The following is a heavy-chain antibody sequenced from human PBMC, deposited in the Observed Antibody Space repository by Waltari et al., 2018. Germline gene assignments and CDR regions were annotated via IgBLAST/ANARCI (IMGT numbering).Heavy chain of an antibody. J-gene: IGHJ4*02. D-gene: IGHD3-16*01. CDR1: AFTFSGHW. CDR3: ARNSKDWRSDGGLDY. V-gene: IGHV3-74*01. Sequence: EVQLVESGGGLVQPGGSLRLSCAAPAFTFSGHWLPWVRQAPGKVRVWVSRSNREGSSTSYADFVKGRFTISRDNAKNTLYLQMNSRRAEDTAVYYCARNSKDWRSDGGLDYWGQGTLVTVSS. CDR2: SNREGSST.